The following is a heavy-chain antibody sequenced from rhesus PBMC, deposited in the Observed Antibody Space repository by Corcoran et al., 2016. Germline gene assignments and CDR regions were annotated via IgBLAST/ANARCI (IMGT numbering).Heavy chain of an antibody. V-gene: IGHV4-147*01. CDR1: GGPLRGHH. J-gene: IGHJ4*01. D-gene: IGHD5-24*01. CDR2: IDSSGST. Sequence: QVQLQESGPGLVKPSENLSLPCTASGGPLRGHHWSGIPQAPGEGLEWIGRIDSSGSTHYTPSLKSRVTISTDTSKNQFSLKLSSVNAADTAVYYCATQTYSGYRHFDYWGQGVLVTVSS. CDR3: ATQTYSGYRHFDY.